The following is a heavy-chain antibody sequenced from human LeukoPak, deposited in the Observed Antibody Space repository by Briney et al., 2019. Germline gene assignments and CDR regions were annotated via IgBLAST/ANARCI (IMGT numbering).Heavy chain of an antibody. D-gene: IGHD2-2*01. CDR3: ARTYCSSTSCRSFDY. CDR2: ISGSGGST. Sequence: PGGTPRLSCAASGYTFSSYGMSWVRQAPGKGLEWVSAISGSGGSTYYADSVKGRFTISRDNSKNTLYLQMNSLRAEDTAVYYCARTYCSSTSCRSFDYWGQGTLVTVSS. CDR1: GYTFSSYG. V-gene: IGHV3-23*01. J-gene: IGHJ4*02.